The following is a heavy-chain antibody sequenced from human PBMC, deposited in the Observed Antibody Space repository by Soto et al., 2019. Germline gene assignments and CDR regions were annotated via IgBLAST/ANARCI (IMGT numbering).Heavy chain of an antibody. Sequence: ETLSLTCTVSVGSFTNSSYYWGWIRQSPGKGLEWIGSVYYRGRSYSKSSVKSRVTISVDTSKNRFSLSLNSVTASDTAVYFCVSQRTTVPTQAYFDYWGPGALVTVSS. D-gene: IGHD4-17*01. CDR2: VYYRGRS. V-gene: IGHV4-39*01. CDR3: VSQRTTVPTQAYFDY. CDR1: VGSFTNSSYY. J-gene: IGHJ4*02.